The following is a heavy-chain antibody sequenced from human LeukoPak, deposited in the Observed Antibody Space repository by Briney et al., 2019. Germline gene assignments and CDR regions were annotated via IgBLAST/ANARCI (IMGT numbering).Heavy chain of an antibody. CDR2: ISTYNGNT. V-gene: IGHV1-18*01. CDR1: GYTFTSYG. CDR3: ARDDNYYDSSGYWNY. Sequence: APVKVSCKASGYTFTSYGISWVRQAPGQGLEWMGWISTYNGNTNYAQKLQGRVTMTTDTSTSTAYMELRSLRSDDTAVYYCARDDNYYDSSGYWNYWGQGTLVTVSS. D-gene: IGHD3-22*01. J-gene: IGHJ4*02.